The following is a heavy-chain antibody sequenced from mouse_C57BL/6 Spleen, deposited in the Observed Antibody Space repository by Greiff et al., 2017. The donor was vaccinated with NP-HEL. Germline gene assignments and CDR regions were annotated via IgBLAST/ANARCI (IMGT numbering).Heavy chain of an antibody. D-gene: IGHD2-5*01. Sequence: QVQLQQSGAELVRPGASVKLSCKASGYTFTDYYINWVKQRPGQGLEWIARIYPGSGNTYYNEKFKGKATLTAEKSSSTAYMQLSSLTSEDSAVYFCARSRSKGWFAYWGQGTLVTVSA. CDR1: GYTFTDYY. CDR3: ARSRSKGWFAY. CDR2: IYPGSGNT. V-gene: IGHV1-76*01. J-gene: IGHJ3*01.